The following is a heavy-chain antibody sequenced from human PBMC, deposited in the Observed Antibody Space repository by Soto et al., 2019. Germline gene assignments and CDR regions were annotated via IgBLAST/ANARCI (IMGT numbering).Heavy chain of an antibody. V-gene: IGHV3-33*01. D-gene: IGHD5-12*01. Sequence: QVQLVESGGGVVQPGRSLRLSCAASGFAFSSHGMHWVRQAPGKGLEWVAVIVREGSEKHYADTVKGRFTIPRDNSKNTLYLEMNSLRAEDTAVYYCARDDHYDDNGLDSWGQGTLVTVSS. CDR2: IVREGSEK. J-gene: IGHJ5*01. CDR1: GFAFSSHG. CDR3: ARDDHYDDNGLDS.